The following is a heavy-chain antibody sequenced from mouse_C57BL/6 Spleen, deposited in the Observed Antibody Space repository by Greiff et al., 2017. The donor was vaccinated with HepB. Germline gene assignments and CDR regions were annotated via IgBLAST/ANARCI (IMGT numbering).Heavy chain of an antibody. CDR1: GYSFTSYY. V-gene: IGHV1-66*01. CDR2: IYPGSGNT. Sequence: VQLQQSGPELVKPGASVKISCKASGYSFTSYYIHWVKQRPGQGLEWIGWIYPGSGNTKYNEKFKGKATLTADTSSSTAYMQLSSLTSEDSAVYYCARRWLYYFDYWGQGTTLTVSS. CDR3: ARRWLYYFDY. J-gene: IGHJ2*01.